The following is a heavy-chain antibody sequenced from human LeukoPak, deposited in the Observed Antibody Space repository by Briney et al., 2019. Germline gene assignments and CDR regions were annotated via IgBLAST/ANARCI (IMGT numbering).Heavy chain of an antibody. V-gene: IGHV3-23*01. D-gene: IGHD6-19*01. Sequence: GGSLRLSCAASGFTFSSYAMSWVRQSRGKGLECLSAIRGSGGSTYYADSVKGRFTISRDNSKNTLYLQMNSLRAEDTAVYYCANGQWLVSSLDYWGQGTLVTVSS. J-gene: IGHJ4*02. CDR1: GFTFSSYA. CDR2: IRGSGGST. CDR3: ANGQWLVSSLDY.